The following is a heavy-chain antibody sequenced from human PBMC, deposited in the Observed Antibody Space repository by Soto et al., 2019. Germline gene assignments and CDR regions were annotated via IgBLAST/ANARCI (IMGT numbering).Heavy chain of an antibody. CDR3: ARITGAPYNWNRFDWFDP. J-gene: IGHJ5*02. Sequence: QVQLVQSGAEVKKPGASVKVSCKASGYTFTSYAMHWVRQAPGQRLEWMGWINVGNGNTKYSQKFPGRVTITRDTSATTAYMELSSLRSEDTAVYYCARITGAPYNWNRFDWFDPWGQGTLVTVSS. D-gene: IGHD1-20*01. CDR1: GYTFTSYA. CDR2: INVGNGNT. V-gene: IGHV1-3*01.